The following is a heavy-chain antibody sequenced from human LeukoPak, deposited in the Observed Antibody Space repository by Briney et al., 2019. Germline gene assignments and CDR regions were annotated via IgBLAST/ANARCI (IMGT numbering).Heavy chain of an antibody. Sequence: GGSLRLSCAASGFTFSTYSMNWVRQAPGKGLEWVSYITSSSSTIYYADSVKGRFTISRDNSKNTLYLQMNSLRAEDTTVYYCAKAFKEEMATIFHFDYWGQGTLVTVPS. D-gene: IGHD5-24*01. J-gene: IGHJ4*02. CDR1: GFTFSTYS. V-gene: IGHV3-48*01. CDR2: ITSSSSTI. CDR3: AKAFKEEMATIFHFDY.